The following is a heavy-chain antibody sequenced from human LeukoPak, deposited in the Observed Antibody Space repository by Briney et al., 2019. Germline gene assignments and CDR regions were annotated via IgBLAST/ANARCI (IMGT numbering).Heavy chain of an antibody. J-gene: IGHJ4*02. CDR3: AKDSISYYYDSSRGLDY. V-gene: IGHV3-30*02. CDR2: IRYDGSNK. Sequence: PGGSLRLSCAASGFTFSSYGMHWVRQAPGKGLEWVAFIRYDGSNKYYADSVKGRFTISRDNSKNTLYLQMNSLRAEDTAVYYCAKDSISYYYDSSRGLDYWGQGTLVTVSS. D-gene: IGHD3-22*01. CDR1: GFTFSSYG.